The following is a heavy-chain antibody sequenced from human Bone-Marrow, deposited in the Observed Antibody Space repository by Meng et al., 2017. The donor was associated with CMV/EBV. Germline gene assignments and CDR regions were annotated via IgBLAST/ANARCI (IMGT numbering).Heavy chain of an antibody. CDR1: GFTFSSYA. J-gene: IGHJ4*02. CDR3: ASFGQWLVRALNY. D-gene: IGHD6-19*01. Sequence: GESLKISCAASGFTFSSYAMSWVRQAPGKGLEWVSAISGSGGSTYYADSVKGRFTISRDNSKNTLYLQMNSLRAEDTAVYYCASFGQWLVRALNYWGQGTLVTVSS. V-gene: IGHV3-23*01. CDR2: ISGSGGST.